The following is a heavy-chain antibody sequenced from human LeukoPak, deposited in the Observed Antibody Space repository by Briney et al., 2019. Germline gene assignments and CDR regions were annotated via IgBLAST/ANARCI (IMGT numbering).Heavy chain of an antibody. Sequence: GGSLRLSCAASGFTFSSYWMSWVRQAPGKGLEWVANIKQDGSEKYYVDSVKGRFTISRDNAKNSLYLQMNSLRAEDTAVYYCAREVVLLWFGELSFFDYWGQGTLVTVSS. D-gene: IGHD3-10*01. J-gene: IGHJ4*02. V-gene: IGHV3-7*01. CDR2: IKQDGSEK. CDR1: GFTFSSYW. CDR3: AREVVLLWFGELSFFDY.